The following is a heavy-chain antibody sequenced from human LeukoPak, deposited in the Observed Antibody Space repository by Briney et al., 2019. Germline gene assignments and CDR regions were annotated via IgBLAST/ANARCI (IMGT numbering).Heavy chain of an antibody. J-gene: IGHJ4*02. D-gene: IGHD6-19*01. CDR2: ASYSGGT. CDR3: ARHGSRAVAGYFDS. CDR1: GGSVTGGGYY. Sequence: SETLSLTCSVSGGSVTGGGYYWSWIRQHPGKGLEWIGFASYSGGTYYNPSLTSRVTISVDTSRDQFSLRLSSVTAADTAVYYCARHGSRAVAGYFDSWGQGTLDTVSS. V-gene: IGHV4-31*03.